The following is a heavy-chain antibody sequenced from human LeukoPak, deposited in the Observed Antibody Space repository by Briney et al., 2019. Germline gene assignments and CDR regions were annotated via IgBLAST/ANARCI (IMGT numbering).Heavy chain of an antibody. CDR2: VYASGNT. D-gene: IGHD2-21*01. V-gene: IGHV4-61*02. Sequence: SETLSLTCTVSGGSISSGSYYWSWIRQPAGKGLEWIGRVYASGNTNYNPSLKSRITISIDTSQNQFSLMLSSVAAAATAVYCCARLLEVYSTFDPWGQGTLVTVSS. J-gene: IGHJ5*02. CDR3: ARLLEVYSTFDP. CDR1: GGSISSGSYY.